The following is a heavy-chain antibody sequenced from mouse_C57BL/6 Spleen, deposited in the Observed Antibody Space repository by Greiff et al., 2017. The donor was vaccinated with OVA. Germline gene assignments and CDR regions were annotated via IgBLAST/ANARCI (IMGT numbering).Heavy chain of an antibody. CDR3: ARLGVGGAMDY. V-gene: IGHV1-53*01. CDR1: GYTFTSYW. CDR2: INTSNGGT. J-gene: IGHJ4*01. Sequence: VQLQQSGTELVKPGASVKLSCKASGYTFTSYWMHWVKQRPGQGLEWIGNINTSNGGTNYNEKFKSKATLTVDKSYITAYMQLSRLTSKDSAFYYCARLGVGGAMDYWGQGTSVTVST.